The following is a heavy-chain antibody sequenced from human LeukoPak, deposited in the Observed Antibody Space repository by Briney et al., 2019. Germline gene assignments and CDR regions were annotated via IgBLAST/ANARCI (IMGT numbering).Heavy chain of an antibody. V-gene: IGHV3-7*01. Sequence: PGGSLRLSCAASGFTFSTYWMNWVRQAPGKGLEWVAYIREDGSHKNYVDSVKGRFTISRDNAKNSLYLQLNSLRAEDTAVYFCARGGTWGSFDYWGQGTLVTVSS. CDR3: ARGGTWGSFDY. J-gene: IGHJ4*02. CDR1: GFTFSTYW. D-gene: IGHD3-16*01. CDR2: IREDGSHK.